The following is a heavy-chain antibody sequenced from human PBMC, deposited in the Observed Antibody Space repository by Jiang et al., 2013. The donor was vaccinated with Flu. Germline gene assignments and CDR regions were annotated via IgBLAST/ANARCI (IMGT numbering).Heavy chain of an antibody. CDR3: ARDPELQTRTPYFDY. Sequence: QTLSLTCAISGDSVSSNSAAWNWIRQSPSRGLEWLGRTYYRSKWFNEYAVSVKGRITINPDTSKNQFSLQLNSVTPEDTAVYFCARDPELQTRTPYFDYWGQGTLVTVSS. D-gene: IGHD1-1*01. CDR2: TYYRSKWFN. V-gene: IGHV6-1*01. CDR1: GDSVSSNSAA. J-gene: IGHJ4*02.